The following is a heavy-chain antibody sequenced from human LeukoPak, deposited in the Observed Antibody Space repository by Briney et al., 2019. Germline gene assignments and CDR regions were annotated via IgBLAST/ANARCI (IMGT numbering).Heavy chain of an antibody. V-gene: IGHV4-4*02. CDR1: GGSISSSNW. CDR2: IYHSGST. CDR3: ARVRDLVPAAPVDY. J-gene: IGHJ4*02. D-gene: IGHD2-2*01. Sequence: SGTLSLTCAVSGGSISSSNWWSWVRQPPGKGLEWIGEIYHSGSTNYNPSLKSRVTISVDKSKNQFSLKLSSVTAADTAVYYCARVRDLVPAAPVDYWGQGTLVTVSS.